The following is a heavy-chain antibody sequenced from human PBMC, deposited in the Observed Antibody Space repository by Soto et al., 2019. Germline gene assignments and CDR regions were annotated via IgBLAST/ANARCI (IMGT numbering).Heavy chain of an antibody. CDR2: ISSSSSYT. CDR3: ARVPSCGGDCCSDY. D-gene: IGHD2-21*02. V-gene: IGHV3-11*05. CDR1: GFTFSDYY. Sequence: QVQLVESGGGLVKPGGSLRLSCAASGFTFSDYYMSWIRQAPGKGLEWVSYISSSSSYTNYADSVKGRFTISRDNAKNSLYLQMNSLRAEDTAVYYCARVPSCGGDCCSDYWGQGTLVTVSS. J-gene: IGHJ4*02.